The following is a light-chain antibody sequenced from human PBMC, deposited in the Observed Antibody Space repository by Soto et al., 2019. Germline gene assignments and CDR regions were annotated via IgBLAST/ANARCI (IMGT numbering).Light chain of an antibody. CDR2: GAS. V-gene: IGKV3D-15*01. J-gene: IGKJ4*01. Sequence: EIVLTQSPATLSLSPGERGTLSCRASQSVSDNLAWYQQKPGQAPRLLIYGASIRATDIPARFSGSGSGTEFSLTISSLQSEDFAVYYCQQYNDWPLTFGGGTKVEIK. CDR3: QQYNDWPLT. CDR1: QSVSDN.